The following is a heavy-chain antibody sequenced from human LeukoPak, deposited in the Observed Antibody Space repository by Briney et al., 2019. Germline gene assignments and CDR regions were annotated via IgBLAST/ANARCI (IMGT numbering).Heavy chain of an antibody. CDR1: AGSFRGHP. D-gene: IGHD6-13*01. CDR3: ARGHQQVALYAFDV. V-gene: IGHV4-34*01. CDR2: INHSGTS. J-gene: IGHJ3*01. Sequence: PSETLSLTCAVYAGSFRGHPWSWIRQPPEKGRGWIGEINHSGTSNYNPSLKSRVTISVDTSKNQFSLKVTSVTAADTAMYYCARGHQQVALYAFDVWGRGTMVTVSS.